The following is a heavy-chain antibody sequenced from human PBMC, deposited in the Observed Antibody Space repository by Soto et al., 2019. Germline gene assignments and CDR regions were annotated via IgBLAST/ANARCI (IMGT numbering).Heavy chain of an antibody. J-gene: IGHJ6*02. CDR1: GGTFSSYA. V-gene: IGHV1-69*13. CDR3: ATTAWSIFGVVIKDYYYYGMDV. Sequence: ASVKVSCKASGGTFSSYAISWVRQAPGQGLEWMGGIIPIFGTANYAQKFQGRVTITADESTSTAYMELGSLRSEDTAVYYCATTAWSIFGVVIKDYYYYGMDVWGQGTTVTVSS. D-gene: IGHD3-3*02. CDR2: IIPIFGTA.